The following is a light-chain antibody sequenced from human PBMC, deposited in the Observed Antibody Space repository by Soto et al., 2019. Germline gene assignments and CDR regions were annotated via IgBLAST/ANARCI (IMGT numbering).Light chain of an antibody. Sequence: EIVITQSPATLSVSPGERATLSCRASQSVSSNLAWYRQKPGQAARLLIYGASTSATGISDRFSGSGSGTDFTLVISRLDPDDFAVYYCRHNGRSFGQGTRLEIK. CDR1: QSVSSN. CDR2: GAS. CDR3: RHNGRS. J-gene: IGKJ5*01. V-gene: IGKV3D-15*01.